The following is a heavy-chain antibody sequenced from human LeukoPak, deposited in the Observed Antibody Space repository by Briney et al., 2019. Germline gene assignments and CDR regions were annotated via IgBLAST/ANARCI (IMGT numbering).Heavy chain of an antibody. CDR2: MDPDSGGT. CDR3: ARGLLRELLGLDY. CDR1: GYIFTGHY. J-gene: IGHJ4*02. V-gene: IGHV1-2*02. Sequence: ASVTVSCKTSGYIFTGHYMHWVRQAPGQGPEWMGWMDPDSGGTNYAQNFQGRVTMTRDTSTTTAYMELSGLTSEDTAVYYCARGLLRELLGLDYWGQGTLVTVSS. D-gene: IGHD3-10*01.